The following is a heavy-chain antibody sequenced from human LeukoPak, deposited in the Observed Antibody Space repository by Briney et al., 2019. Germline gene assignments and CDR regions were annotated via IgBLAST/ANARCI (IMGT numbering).Heavy chain of an antibody. CDR3: ARDKEQWLVREFAFDI. CDR1: GFTFSSYW. CDR2: INSDGSST. D-gene: IGHD6-19*01. V-gene: IGHV3-74*01. J-gene: IGHJ3*02. Sequence: GGSLRLSCAASGFTFSSYWMHWVRHAPGKGLVWVSRINSDGSSTSYADSVKGRFTISRDNAKNTLYLQMNSLRAEDTAVYYCARDKEQWLVREFAFDIWGQGTMVTVSS.